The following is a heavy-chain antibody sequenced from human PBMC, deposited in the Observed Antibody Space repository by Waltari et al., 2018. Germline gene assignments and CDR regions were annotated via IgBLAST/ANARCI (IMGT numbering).Heavy chain of an antibody. CDR2: LYSGGYL. Sequence: EVQLVESGGGLIQPGGSLRLSCAAHGVSVGNIHMSWVRQAPGKGLEWVSVLYSGGYLEYADSVKGRFTISRDTSTNTLYLRMNSLRADDTAVYFCARDLGWMDVWGQGTTVTVSS. J-gene: IGHJ6*02. CDR1: GVSVGNIH. D-gene: IGHD6-19*01. CDR3: ARDLGWMDV. V-gene: IGHV3-53*01.